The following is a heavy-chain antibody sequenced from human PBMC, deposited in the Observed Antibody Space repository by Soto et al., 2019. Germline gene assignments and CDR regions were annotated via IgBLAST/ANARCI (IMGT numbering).Heavy chain of an antibody. CDR2: IIPIFGTA. J-gene: IGHJ6*02. CDR1: GFTFTSYA. CDR3: ARDPDIVLVPAAMSHYYYYGMDV. Sequence: GASVKVSCKASGFTFTSYAISWVRQAPGQGLEWMGGIIPIFGTANYAQKFQGRVTITADESTSTAYMELSSLRSEDTAVYYCARDPDIVLVPAAMSHYYYYGMDVWGQGTTVTVSS. D-gene: IGHD2-2*01. V-gene: IGHV1-69*13.